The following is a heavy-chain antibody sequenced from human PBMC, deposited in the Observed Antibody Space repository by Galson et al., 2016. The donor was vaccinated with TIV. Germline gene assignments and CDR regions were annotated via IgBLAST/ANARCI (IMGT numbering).Heavy chain of an antibody. V-gene: IGHV2-70*11. CDR3: ARASSDYFYNYGMDV. Sequence: TLSLTCDVSGYSIRSGSYYWTWIRQPPGKALEWLARIDGDDDTYYNNFLATRLFITKDTSRNQVVLTLTNLDPADTATYYCARASSDYFYNYGMDVWGQGTTVTVS. CDR1: GYSIRSGSYY. CDR2: IDGDDDT. D-gene: IGHD6-19*01. J-gene: IGHJ6*02.